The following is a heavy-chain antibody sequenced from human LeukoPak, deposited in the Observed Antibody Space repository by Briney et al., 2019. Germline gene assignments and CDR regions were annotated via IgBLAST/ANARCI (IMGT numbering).Heavy chain of an antibody. CDR3: AREQTQGLYAYFDY. D-gene: IGHD5/OR15-5a*01. CDR1: GFTFSDYY. J-gene: IGHJ4*02. V-gene: IGHV3-11*01. Sequence: GGSLRLSCAASGFTFSDYYMSWIRQAPGKGLEWVSYISSSGSTIYYADSVKGRFTISRDNAKNSLYLQMNSLRAEDTAVYYCAREQTQGLYAYFDYWGQGTLVTASS. CDR2: ISSSGSTI.